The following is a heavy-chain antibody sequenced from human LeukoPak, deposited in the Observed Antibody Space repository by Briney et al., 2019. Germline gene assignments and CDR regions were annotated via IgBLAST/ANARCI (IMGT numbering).Heavy chain of an antibody. J-gene: IGHJ4*02. CDR1: GFTFSTYW. Sequence: PGGSLRLSCTASGFTFSTYWMSWIRQAPGKGLEWVANIKQDGGQIYYVDSVKGRFTISRDNAKNSLFLQMNSLRGEDTAVYYCARCTTGKTFGSLREIKKSREIDYWGQGTLVTVSS. V-gene: IGHV3-7*01. CDR3: ARCTTGKTFGSLREIKKSREIDY. CDR2: IKQDGGQI. D-gene: IGHD1-1*01.